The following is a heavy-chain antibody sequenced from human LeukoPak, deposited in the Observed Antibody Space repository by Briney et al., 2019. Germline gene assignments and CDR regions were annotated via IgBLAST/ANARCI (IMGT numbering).Heavy chain of an antibody. CDR1: GFTFSSYS. Sequence: GRSLRLSCAASGFTFSSYSMNWVRQAPGKGLEWVSSISSSSSYIYYADSVKGRFTISRDNAKNSLYLQMNSLRAEDTAVYYCAREITVGVVAATGYWGQGTLVTVSS. CDR2: ISSSSSYI. V-gene: IGHV3-21*01. CDR3: AREITVGVVAATGY. J-gene: IGHJ4*02. D-gene: IGHD2-15*01.